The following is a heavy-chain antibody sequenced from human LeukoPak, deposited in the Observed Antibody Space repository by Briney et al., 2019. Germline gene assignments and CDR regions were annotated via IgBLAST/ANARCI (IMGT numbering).Heavy chain of an antibody. CDR3: ARGRRDGYNLSDAFDI. CDR1: GFTFSSYS. D-gene: IGHD5-24*01. V-gene: IGHV3-21*01. Sequence: GGSLRLSCAASGFTFSSYSMNWVRQAPGKGLEWVSSISSSSIYIYYADSLKGRFTISRDNAKNSLFLQMNSLRAEDTAVYYCARGRRDGYNLSDAFDIWGQGTVVTVSS. CDR2: ISSSSIYI. J-gene: IGHJ3*02.